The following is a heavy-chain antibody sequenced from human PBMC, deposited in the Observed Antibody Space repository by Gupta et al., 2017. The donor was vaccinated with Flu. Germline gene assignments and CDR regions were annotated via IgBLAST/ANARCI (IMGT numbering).Heavy chain of an antibody. J-gene: IGHJ4*02. Sequence: AMHWVRQAPGKGLEWVAVISYDGSNKYSADSVKGRFTTSRDNSKNNMYLQMNSLRAEDTAVYYCARTSSFDYWGQGTLVTVSS. CDR1: A. CDR2: ISYDGSNK. V-gene: IGHV3-30-3*01. CDR3: ARTSSFDY.